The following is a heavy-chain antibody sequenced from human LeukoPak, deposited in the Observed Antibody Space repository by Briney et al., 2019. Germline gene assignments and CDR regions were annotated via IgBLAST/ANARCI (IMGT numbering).Heavy chain of an antibody. Sequence: GGSLRLSCAASGFTLSSYAMSWVRQAPGKGLEWVSGISGSGGSTYYADSVKGRFTISRDNSKNTLYLQMNSLRAEDTAVYYCANGSGYSYGYFDYWGQGTLVTVSS. D-gene: IGHD5-18*01. V-gene: IGHV3-23*01. J-gene: IGHJ4*02. CDR3: ANGSGYSYGYFDY. CDR1: GFTLSSYA. CDR2: ISGSGGST.